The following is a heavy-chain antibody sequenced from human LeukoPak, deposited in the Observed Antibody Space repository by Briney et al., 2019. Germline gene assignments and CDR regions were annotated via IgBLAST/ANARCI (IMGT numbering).Heavy chain of an antibody. D-gene: IGHD6-19*01. J-gene: IGHJ4*02. CDR1: GFNFSSYG. CDR3: ARDSLPMAVTGPFDH. Sequence: GGSLRLSCAASGFNFSSYGMHWVRQAPGKGLEWVTSIWFDGSNIHYADSVKGRVTISRDNSKSALYLQMNSLRAEDTAIYYCARDSLPMAVTGPFDHWGQGALVTVSS. CDR2: IWFDGSNI. V-gene: IGHV3-33*01.